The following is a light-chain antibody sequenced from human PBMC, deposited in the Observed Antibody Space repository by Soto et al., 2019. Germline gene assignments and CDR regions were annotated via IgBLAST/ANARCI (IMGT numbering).Light chain of an antibody. CDR3: QQSYSTPIT. J-gene: IGKJ5*01. Sequence: IQRTQSPSSMSASVGDRVTITCGASQSIGKHLNWYQQKPGKAPKFLIYASSSLQSGVPSRFSASGSGTDFTLTITRLQHEDFATYYCQQSYSTPITFGQGTRLEIK. V-gene: IGKV1-39*01. CDR2: ASS. CDR1: QSIGKH.